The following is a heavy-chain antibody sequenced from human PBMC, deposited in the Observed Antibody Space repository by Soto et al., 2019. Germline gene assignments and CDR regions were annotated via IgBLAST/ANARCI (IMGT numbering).Heavy chain of an antibody. CDR2: IIPVFGRP. V-gene: IGHV1-69*13. Sequence: SVKVSCKASGGSFSSFGISWVRQAPGQGLEWMGGIIPVFGRPNYAQRFRGRLTITADESTNTVYLELIDLRSEDTAVYYCAREGSGYNLWGQGTQGTVSA. D-gene: IGHD5-12*01. J-gene: IGHJ1*01. CDR1: GGSFSSFG. CDR3: AREGSGYNL.